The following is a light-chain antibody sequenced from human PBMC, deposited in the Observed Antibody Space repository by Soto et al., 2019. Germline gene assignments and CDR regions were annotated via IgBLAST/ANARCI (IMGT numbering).Light chain of an antibody. J-gene: IGLJ1*01. Sequence: QSVLTQPPSVSVAPGQRVTTSCTGSSSNIGAGYDVHWYQQLPGTAPKLLIYGNSNRPSGVPDRFSGSKSGTSASLAITGLQAEDEADYYCQSYDSSLSAHNYVFGTGTKVTVL. CDR2: GNS. CDR1: SSNIGAGYD. V-gene: IGLV1-40*01. CDR3: QSYDSSLSAHNYV.